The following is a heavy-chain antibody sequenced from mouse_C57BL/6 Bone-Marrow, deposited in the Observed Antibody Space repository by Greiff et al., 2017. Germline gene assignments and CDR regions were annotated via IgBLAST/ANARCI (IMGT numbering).Heavy chain of an antibody. V-gene: IGHV1-81*01. J-gene: IGHJ3*01. Sequence: QVQLQQSGAELARPGASVKLSCKASGYTFTSYGISWVKQRTGQGLEWIGEIYPRSGNTYYNEKFKGKATLTADKSSSTAYMELRSLTSEDSAVYFCVDYVGFAYWGQGTLVTVSA. CDR3: VDYVGFAY. CDR2: IYPRSGNT. CDR1: GYTFTSYG. D-gene: IGHD2-4*01.